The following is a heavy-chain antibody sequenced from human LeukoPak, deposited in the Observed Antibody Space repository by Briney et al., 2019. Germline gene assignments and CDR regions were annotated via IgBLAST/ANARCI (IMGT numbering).Heavy chain of an antibody. Sequence: PGGSLRLSCAASGLTFSNAWMSWVRQAPGEGLEWVGRIKRKGDGGTTDYAVTVKGRFTMSRDDSKNTLYLQMNSLKTEDTAVYYCTLEPGYSSGWLPFDYWGQGTLVTVSS. D-gene: IGHD6-19*01. J-gene: IGHJ4*02. CDR2: IKRKGDGGTT. CDR3: TLEPGYSSGWLPFDY. V-gene: IGHV3-15*01. CDR1: GLTFSNAW.